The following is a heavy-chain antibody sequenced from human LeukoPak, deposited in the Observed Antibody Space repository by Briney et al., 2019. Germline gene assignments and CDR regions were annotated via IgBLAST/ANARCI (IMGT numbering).Heavy chain of an antibody. J-gene: IGHJ4*02. CDR2: TYSDGST. D-gene: IGHD4-17*01. CDR3: ASGTSVTTLDY. CDR1: GFAFSSHA. V-gene: IGHV3-53*01. Sequence: GGSLRLSCAASGFAFSSHAMTWVRQAPGKGLESVSITYSDGSTYYADSVKGRFTISRDNSKNTLYLQMNSLRAEDTAVYYCASGTSVTTLDYWGQGTLVTVSS.